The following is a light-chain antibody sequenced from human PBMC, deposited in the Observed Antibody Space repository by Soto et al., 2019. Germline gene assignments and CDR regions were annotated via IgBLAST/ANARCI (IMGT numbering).Light chain of an antibody. V-gene: IGKV3-15*01. J-gene: IGKJ2*01. CDR1: QSVRDN. Sequence: EIVMTQSPVTLSVSPGERATLSCRASQSVRDNLAWYQQKPGQAPRLLIYGASTRATGIPARFSGSGSGTEFTLTIDSLQSEDFAVYYCQQYHNWPPTFGQGTKLEIK. CDR3: QQYHNWPPT. CDR2: GAS.